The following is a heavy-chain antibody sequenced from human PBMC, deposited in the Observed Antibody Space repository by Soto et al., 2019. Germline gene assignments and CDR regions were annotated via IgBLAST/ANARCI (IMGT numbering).Heavy chain of an antibody. CDR1: GFTVSSNY. V-gene: IGHV3-66*01. D-gene: IGHD6-13*01. Sequence: GGSLRLSCAASGFTVSSNYMSWVRQAPGKGLEWVSVIYSGGSTYYADSVKGRFTISRDNSKNTLYLQMNSLRAEDTAVYYCARDSPAAADRGVYWGQGTLVTVSS. CDR3: ARDSPAAADRGVY. CDR2: IYSGGST. J-gene: IGHJ4*02.